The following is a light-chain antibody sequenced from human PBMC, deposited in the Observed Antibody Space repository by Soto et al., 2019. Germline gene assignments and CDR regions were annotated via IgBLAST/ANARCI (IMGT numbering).Light chain of an antibody. CDR3: QQYSSSPLT. Sequence: EIVLTQSPGTLSLSPGERATLSCRASQSISSSYLARYQQKPGQAPRLLIYGASGRATGIPDRFSGSGSGTDFTLNVSRLEPEDFAVYYCQQYSSSPLTFGGGTKVELK. CDR2: GAS. V-gene: IGKV3-20*01. CDR1: QSISSSY. J-gene: IGKJ4*02.